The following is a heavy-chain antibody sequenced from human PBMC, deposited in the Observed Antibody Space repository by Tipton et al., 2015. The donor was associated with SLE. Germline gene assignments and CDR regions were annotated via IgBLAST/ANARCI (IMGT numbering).Heavy chain of an antibody. D-gene: IGHD1/OR15-1a*01. J-gene: IGHJ4*02. CDR2: IFSGGNT. CDR3: ASGTTTSGNY. Sequence: LSLTCTVSGASISGYYWSWIRQPPGKGLEWISVIFSGGNTYYADSVKGRFTLSRDRSKNMLYLQMDSLRVEDTATYYCASGTTTSGNYWGQGTVVTVSS. V-gene: IGHV3-66*01. CDR1: GASISGYY.